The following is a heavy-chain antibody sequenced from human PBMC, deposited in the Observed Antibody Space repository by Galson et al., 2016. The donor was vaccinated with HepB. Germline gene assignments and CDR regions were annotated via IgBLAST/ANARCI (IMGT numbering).Heavy chain of an antibody. V-gene: IGHV3-23*01. CDR1: GFTFGRYA. J-gene: IGHJ4*02. CDR2: ISGDGGST. Sequence: SLRLSCAAPGFTFGRYAMSWVHQAPGKGLEWVSAISGDGGSTYYAGSVQGRFTSSRDRSTNTMYLQMNSLRTDDTAVYCCARFTQEWLDRVYYFDYWGQGTLVTVSS. D-gene: IGHD6-19*01. CDR3: ARFTQEWLDRVYYFDY.